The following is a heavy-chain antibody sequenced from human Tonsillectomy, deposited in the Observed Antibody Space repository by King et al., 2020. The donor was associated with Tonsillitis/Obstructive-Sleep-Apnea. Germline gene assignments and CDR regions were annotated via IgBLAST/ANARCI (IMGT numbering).Heavy chain of an antibody. Sequence: VQLVESGGGLVKPGGSLRLSCAASGFTFSDYYMSWIRQAPGKGLEGVSYISSSSSYTNYADSVKGRVTITRDNAKNSLYLQMNSLRAEDTAVYYCARDQRGYCSGGSCSDAFDIWGQGTMVTVSS. CDR2: ISSSSSYT. D-gene: IGHD2-15*01. V-gene: IGHV3-11*05. CDR3: ARDQRGYCSGGSCSDAFDI. J-gene: IGHJ3*02. CDR1: GFTFSDYY.